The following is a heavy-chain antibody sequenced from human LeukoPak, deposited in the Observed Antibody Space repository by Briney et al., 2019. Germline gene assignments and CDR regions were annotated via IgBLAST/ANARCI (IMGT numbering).Heavy chain of an antibody. Sequence: KPGGSLRLSCAASGFTFSSYSMNWVRQAPGKGLEWVSYISSSSSTIYYADSVKGRFTISRDNAKNSLYLQMNSLRAEDTAVYYCARAGSGYDSTSHYFYYMDVWGKGTTVTVSS. V-gene: IGHV3-48*01. D-gene: IGHD5-12*01. CDR2: ISSSSSTI. CDR1: GFTFSSYS. J-gene: IGHJ6*03. CDR3: ARAGSGYDSTSHYFYYMDV.